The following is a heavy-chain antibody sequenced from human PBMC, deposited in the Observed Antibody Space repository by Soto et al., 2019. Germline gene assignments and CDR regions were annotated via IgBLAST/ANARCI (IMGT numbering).Heavy chain of an antibody. D-gene: IGHD5-12*01. J-gene: IGHJ4*02. V-gene: IGHV1-8*01. CDR2: MNPNSGNT. Sequence: QVQLVQSGAEVKKPGASVKVSCKASGYTFTSYDINWVRQATGQGLEWMGLMNPNSGNTGYAQKFQGRVTMTRNTSIITAHMEHSSRISSDPLVYYCGRVPMGRSGYAYWGQGTLFTVSS. CDR3: GRVPMGRSGYAY. CDR1: GYTFTSYD.